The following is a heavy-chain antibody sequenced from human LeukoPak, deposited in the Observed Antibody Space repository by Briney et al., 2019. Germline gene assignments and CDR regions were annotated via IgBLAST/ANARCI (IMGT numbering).Heavy chain of an antibody. Sequence: SETLSLTCTVSGGSISSYYWSWLRQPPGKGLEWIGYIYYSGSTNYNPSLKSRVTISVDPSKNQFSLTLSFVTAADTAVYYCARDLWFGESDSDAFDIWGQGTMVTVSS. CDR1: GGSISSYY. CDR3: ARDLWFGESDSDAFDI. D-gene: IGHD3-10*01. V-gene: IGHV4-59*01. CDR2: IYYSGST. J-gene: IGHJ3*02.